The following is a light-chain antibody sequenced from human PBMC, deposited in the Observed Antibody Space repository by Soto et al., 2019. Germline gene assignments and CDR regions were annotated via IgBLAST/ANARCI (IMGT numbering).Light chain of an antibody. V-gene: IGKV1-5*03. CDR3: QHYNSYSEA. CDR1: QTIGSW. Sequence: DIQMTQSPSTLSGSLGDRATITCWAGQTIGSWLAWYQQQPGKAPKLLIYKPSTLKSGVPSRFSGSGSGTEFTLTISSLQPDDFATYYCQHYNSYSEAFGQGTKVELK. CDR2: KPS. J-gene: IGKJ1*01.